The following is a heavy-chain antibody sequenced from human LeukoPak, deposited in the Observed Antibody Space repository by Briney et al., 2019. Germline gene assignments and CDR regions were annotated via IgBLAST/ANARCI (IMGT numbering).Heavy chain of an antibody. J-gene: IGHJ6*02. CDR2: ISGSGDST. V-gene: IGHV3-23*01. CDR1: GFTFSSYA. D-gene: IGHD6-13*01. CDR3: ARDVTVAGPYGMDV. Sequence: GGSLRLSCAASGFTFSSYAMSWVRQAPGKGLEWVSAISGSGDSTYSTDSVKGRFTISRDNPKSMLYLQMNSLRAEDTAVYYCARDVTVAGPYGMDVWGQGTTVTVSS.